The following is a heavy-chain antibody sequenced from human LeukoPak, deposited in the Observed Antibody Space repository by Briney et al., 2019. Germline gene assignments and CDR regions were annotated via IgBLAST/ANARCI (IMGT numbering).Heavy chain of an antibody. V-gene: IGHV1-18*04. D-gene: IGHD5-12*01. Sequence: ASVKVSCKASGYTFTSYYMHWVRQAPGQGLEWMGWISAYNGNTNYAQKLQGRVTMTTDTSTSTAYMELRSLRSDDTAVYYCARNPDIVATLGSYYYYYMDVWGKGTTVTVSS. CDR2: ISAYNGNT. CDR3: ARNPDIVATLGSYYYYYMDV. CDR1: GYTFTSYY. J-gene: IGHJ6*03.